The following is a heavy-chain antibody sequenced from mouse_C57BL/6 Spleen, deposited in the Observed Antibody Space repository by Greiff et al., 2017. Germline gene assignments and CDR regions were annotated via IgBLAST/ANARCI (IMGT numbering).Heavy chain of an antibody. J-gene: IGHJ3*01. CDR2: IHPNSGST. Sequence: QVQLKQPGAELVKPGASVKLSCKASGYTFTSYWMHWVKQRPGQGLEWIGMIHPNSGSTNYNEKFKSKATLTVDKSSSTAYMQLSSLTSEDSAVYYCASNYDYAFAYWGQGTLVTVSA. V-gene: IGHV1-64*01. D-gene: IGHD2-4*01. CDR3: ASNYDYAFAY. CDR1: GYTFTSYW.